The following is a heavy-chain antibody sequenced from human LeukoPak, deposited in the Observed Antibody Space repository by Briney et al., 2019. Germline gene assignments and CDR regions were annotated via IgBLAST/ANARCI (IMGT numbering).Heavy chain of an antibody. D-gene: IGHD1-26*01. J-gene: IGHJ3*01. CDR2: IYPGDSGP. Sequence: GESLQISCQVSGYIFTSYCIGWVRQLPGKGLEWMGIIYPGDSGPTYSPSFQGQVTISVDKSINTAYLQWSSLQASDTAMYYCGMSGDRVPLQDDVFDVWGQGTMVTVST. CDR1: GYIFTSYC. CDR3: GMSGDRVPLQDDVFDV. V-gene: IGHV5-51*01.